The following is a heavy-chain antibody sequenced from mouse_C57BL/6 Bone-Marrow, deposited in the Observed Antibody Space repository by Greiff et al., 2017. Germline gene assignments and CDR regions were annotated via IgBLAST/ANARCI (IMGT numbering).Heavy chain of an antibody. D-gene: IGHD1-1*01. Sequence: EVQVVESGGGLVQSGRSLRLSCATSGFTFSDFYMEWVRQAPGKGLEWIAASRNKANDYTTEYSASVKGRFIVSRDTSQSILYLQMNALRAEDTAIYYCARESPYYYGSSYWYFDVWGTGTTVTVSS. V-gene: IGHV7-1*01. CDR3: ARESPYYYGSSYWYFDV. CDR1: GFTFSDFY. J-gene: IGHJ1*03. CDR2: SRNKANDYTT.